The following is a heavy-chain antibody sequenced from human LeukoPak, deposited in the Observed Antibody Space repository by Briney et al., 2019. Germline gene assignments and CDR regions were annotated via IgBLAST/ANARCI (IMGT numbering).Heavy chain of an antibody. CDR2: IFYSGIT. Sequence: SETLSLTCTVSGGSISSYSWNWIRQPPGKRLEWIGYIFYSGITDYNPSLKSRVTITVDTSKHHFSLKVSSVTAADTAVYYCARKNDFEIWGQGTLVTVSS. J-gene: IGHJ3*02. CDR3: ARKNDFEI. V-gene: IGHV4-59*01. CDR1: GGSISSYS. D-gene: IGHD2/OR15-2a*01.